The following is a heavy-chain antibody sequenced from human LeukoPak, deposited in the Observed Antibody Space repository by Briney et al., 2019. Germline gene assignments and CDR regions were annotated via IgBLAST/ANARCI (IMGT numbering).Heavy chain of an antibody. Sequence: MTSETLSLTCSVAGGSISSYYWSWIRQPPGKGLEWIGYIYYSGSTNYNPSLKSRVTISVDTSKNQFSLKLSSVTAADTAVYYCAREGDSSGYYDYWGQGTLVTVSS. D-gene: IGHD3-22*01. J-gene: IGHJ4*02. CDR1: GGSISSYY. V-gene: IGHV4-59*01. CDR3: AREGDSSGYYDY. CDR2: IYYSGST.